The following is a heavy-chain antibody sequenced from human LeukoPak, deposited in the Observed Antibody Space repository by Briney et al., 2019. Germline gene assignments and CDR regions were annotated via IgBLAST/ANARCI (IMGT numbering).Heavy chain of an antibody. V-gene: IGHV1-2*02. CDR3: ARVAVRYIDWLGENDY. Sequence: GASVKVSCKASGYTFTGYYMHWVRQAPGQGLEWMGWINPNSGGTNYAQKFQGRVTMTRDTSISTAYMELSRLRSDDTAVYYCARVAVRYIDWLGENDYWGQGTLVTVSS. CDR2: INPNSGGT. D-gene: IGHD3-9*01. J-gene: IGHJ4*02. CDR1: GYTFTGYY.